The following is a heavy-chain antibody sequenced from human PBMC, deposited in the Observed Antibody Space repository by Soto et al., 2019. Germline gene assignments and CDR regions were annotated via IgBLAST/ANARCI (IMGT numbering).Heavy chain of an antibody. D-gene: IGHD2-15*01. J-gene: IGHJ2*01. CDR2: IYHAGGT. Sequence: SETLSLTCVVSGGSITSDNWWAWVRQTPTKGLQWIGEIYHAGGTNYNPSLKSRVTIAIDRSKNQFSLKLNSVTAADTAVYFCARYSNFRRGYCCGDTRYGLAFWARGSSVTV. CDR1: GGSITSDNW. CDR3: ARYSNFRRGYCCGDTRYGLAF. V-gene: IGHV4-4*02.